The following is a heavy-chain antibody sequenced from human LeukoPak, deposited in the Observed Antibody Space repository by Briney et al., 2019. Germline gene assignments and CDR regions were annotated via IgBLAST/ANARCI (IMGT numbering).Heavy chain of an antibody. Sequence: PGGSLRLSCAASGFTFSSYGMHWVRQAPGKGLEWVAVIWYDGSNKYYADSVKGRFTISRDNSKNTLYLQMNSLRAEDTAVYYCARNLYSSQPYYFDYWGQGTLVTVSS. D-gene: IGHD6-13*01. CDR2: IWYDGSNK. CDR1: GFTFSSYG. J-gene: IGHJ4*02. V-gene: IGHV3-33*01. CDR3: ARNLYSSQPYYFDY.